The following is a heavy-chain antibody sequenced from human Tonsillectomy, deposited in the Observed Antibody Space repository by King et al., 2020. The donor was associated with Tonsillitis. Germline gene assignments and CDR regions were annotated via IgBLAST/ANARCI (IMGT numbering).Heavy chain of an antibody. D-gene: IGHD2-15*01. CDR3: ARGILGYCPHTNCGN. CDR2: ISISSTYI. J-gene: IGHJ4*02. CDR1: GFSFSTNT. Sequence: VQLVESGGGLVKPGGSLRLSCAASGFSFSTNTMNWVRQAPGKGLEWVSSISISSTYIYYADSVTGRFTISRDDAKNSLFLQMNSLRAEDTAVYYCARGILGYCPHTNCGNWGQGTLGTVSS. V-gene: IGHV3-21*01.